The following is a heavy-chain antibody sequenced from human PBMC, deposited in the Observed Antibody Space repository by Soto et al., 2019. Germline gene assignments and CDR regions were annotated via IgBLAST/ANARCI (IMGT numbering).Heavy chain of an antibody. D-gene: IGHD3-16*01. CDR2: IYYSGST. J-gene: IGHJ4*02. Sequence: QVLLQESGPGLVKPSETLSLICLVSGGSITTGGYSWSWIRQHPGKGLDWIGNIYYSGSTSYNPSLKSRLTIPVDTSKNQFSLKLTSVTAADTAVYYCARDAGEQRGLDFWGQGTLVTVSS. V-gene: IGHV4-31*03. CDR3: ARDAGEQRGLDF. CDR1: GGSITTGGYS.